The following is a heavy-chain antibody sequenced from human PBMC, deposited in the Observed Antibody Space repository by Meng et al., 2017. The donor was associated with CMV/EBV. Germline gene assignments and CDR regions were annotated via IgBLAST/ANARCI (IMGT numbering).Heavy chain of an antibody. V-gene: IGHV3-21*01. CDR1: GFTFSSYS. J-gene: IGHJ4*02. D-gene: IGHD6-13*01. CDR2: ISSSSSYI. CDR3: ARIPKGSSWNYFDY. Sequence: GGSLRLSCAASGFTFSSYSMNWVRQAPGKGLKWVSSISSSSSYIYYADSVKGRFTISRDNAKNSLYLQMNSLRAEDTAVYYCARIPKGSSWNYFDYWGQGTLVTVSS.